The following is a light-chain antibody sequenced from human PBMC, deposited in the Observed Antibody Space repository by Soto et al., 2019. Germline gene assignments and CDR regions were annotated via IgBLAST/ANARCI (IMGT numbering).Light chain of an antibody. CDR3: QQYNNWPPEIT. Sequence: DSVLTQSPGTLSLSPGERATLSCRASQSVSSNYLAWYQQKPGQAPRLLIYGASTRATGIPDRFSGSGSGTDFTLTISSLQSEDFAVYYCQQYNNWPPEITFGGGTKVDI. V-gene: IGKV3-20*01. CDR2: GAS. J-gene: IGKJ4*01. CDR1: QSVSSNY.